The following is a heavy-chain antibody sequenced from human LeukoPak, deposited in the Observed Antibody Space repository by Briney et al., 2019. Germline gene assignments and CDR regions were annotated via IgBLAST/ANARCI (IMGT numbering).Heavy chain of an antibody. V-gene: IGHV1-18*01. J-gene: IGHJ6*03. CDR2: ISAYNGNT. Sequence: ASVKVSCKASGGTFTSYGISWVRQAPGQGLEWMGWISAYNGNTNYAQKFQGRVTMTRNTSINTAYMELSSLRSEDTAAYYCARGKGYCSGGSCYSAHQYYYMDVWGKGTTVTISS. D-gene: IGHD2-15*01. CDR1: GGTFTSYG. CDR3: ARGKGYCSGGSCYSAHQYYYMDV.